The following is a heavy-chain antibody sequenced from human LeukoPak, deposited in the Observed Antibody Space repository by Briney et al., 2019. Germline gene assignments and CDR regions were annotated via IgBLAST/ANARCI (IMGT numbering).Heavy chain of an antibody. CDR1: GFTFSSYA. CDR3: AQDRFVSSGRADY. D-gene: IGHD6-19*01. Sequence: GGSLRLSCAASGFTFSSYAMSWVRQAPGKGLEWVSGISGSGENTYYVDSVKGRFTISRDNSKNTLYLQMTNLRVEDTAVYFCAQDRFVSSGRADYWGQGTLVTVSS. CDR2: ISGSGENT. J-gene: IGHJ4*02. V-gene: IGHV3-23*01.